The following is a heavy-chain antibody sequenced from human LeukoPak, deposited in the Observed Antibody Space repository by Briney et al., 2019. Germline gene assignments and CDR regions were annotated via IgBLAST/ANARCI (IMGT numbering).Heavy chain of an antibody. V-gene: IGHV4-39*01. CDR1: GGSISSSSYY. J-gene: IGHJ5*02. D-gene: IGHD3-10*01. CDR2: IYYSGST. CDR3: ARLWFGEFRNWFDP. Sequence: PSETLSLTCTVSGGSISSSSYYWGWIRQPPGKGLEWIGSIYYSGSTYYNPSLKSRVTISVDTSKNQFSLKLSSVTAEDTAVYYRARLWFGEFRNWFDPWGQGTLVTVSS.